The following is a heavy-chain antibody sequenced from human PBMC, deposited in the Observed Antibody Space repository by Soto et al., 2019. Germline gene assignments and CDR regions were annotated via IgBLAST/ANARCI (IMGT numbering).Heavy chain of an antibody. V-gene: IGHV4-59*01. CDR2: IYYSGST. CDR1: GGSISSYY. Sequence: SETLSLTCTVSGGSISSYYWSWIRQPPGKGLEWIGYIYYSGSTNYNPSLKSRVTISVDTSKNQFSLKLSSVTAADTAVYYCAVEMATIRGTFYYWGQGTLVTVSS. D-gene: IGHD5-12*01. CDR3: AVEMATIRGTFYY. J-gene: IGHJ4*02.